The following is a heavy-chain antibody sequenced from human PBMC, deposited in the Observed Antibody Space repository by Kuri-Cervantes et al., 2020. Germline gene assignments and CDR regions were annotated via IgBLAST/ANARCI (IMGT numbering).Heavy chain of an antibody. V-gene: IGHV3-23*01. CDR3: AKREYDFWSGYLPFLFDY. CDR1: GFTFNSYG. J-gene: IGHJ4*02. D-gene: IGHD3-3*01. Sequence: GGSLRLSCATSGFTFNSYGMHWVRQAPGKGLEWVAVISGSGGSTYYADSVKGRFTISRDNSKNTLYLQMNSLRAEDTAVYYCAKREYDFWSGYLPFLFDYWGQGTLVTVSS. CDR2: ISGSGGST.